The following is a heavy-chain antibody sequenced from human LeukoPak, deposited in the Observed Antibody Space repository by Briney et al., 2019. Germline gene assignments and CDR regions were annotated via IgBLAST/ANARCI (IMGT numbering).Heavy chain of an antibody. Sequence: GGSLRLSCAASGFTFSTYWMHWVRQGPGKGLVRVSLINSDGSSTTYADSVKGRFTISRDNAKNTLYLQMNSLRAEDTAVYYCARVTTMAIDYWGQGTLVTVSS. D-gene: IGHD3-10*01. CDR3: ARVTTMAIDY. CDR1: GFTFSTYW. V-gene: IGHV3-74*01. J-gene: IGHJ4*02. CDR2: INSDGSST.